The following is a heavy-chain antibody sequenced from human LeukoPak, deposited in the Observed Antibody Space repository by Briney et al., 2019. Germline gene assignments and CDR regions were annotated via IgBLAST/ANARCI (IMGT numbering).Heavy chain of an antibody. CDR2: ISGSGGST. Sequence: PGGSLRLSCAASGFTFSSYAMSWVRQAPGKGLEWVSAISGSGGSTYYADSVKGRFTISRDNTKNTLYLQMNSLRAEDTAVYYCAKGTARGMVSRYWGQGTLVTVSS. J-gene: IGHJ4*02. CDR1: GFTFSSYA. CDR3: AKGTARGMVSRY. V-gene: IGHV3-23*01. D-gene: IGHD3-10*01.